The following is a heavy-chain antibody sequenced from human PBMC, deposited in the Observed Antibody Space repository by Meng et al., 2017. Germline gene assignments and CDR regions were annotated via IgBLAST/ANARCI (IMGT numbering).Heavy chain of an antibody. V-gene: IGHV4-39*07. D-gene: IGHD2-2*01. CDR1: GGSISSSSYY. Sequence: SETLSLTCTVSGGSISSSSYYWGWIRQPPGKGLEWIGSIYYSGSTYYNPSLKSRVTISVDTSKNQFSLKLSSVTAADTAVYYGARNPLRYCSSTSCPPVHWGQGTLVTVSS. CDR2: IYYSGST. J-gene: IGHJ4*02. CDR3: ARNPLRYCSSTSCPPVH.